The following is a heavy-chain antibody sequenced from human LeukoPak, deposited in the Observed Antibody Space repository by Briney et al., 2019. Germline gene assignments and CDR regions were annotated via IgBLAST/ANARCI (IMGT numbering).Heavy chain of an antibody. CDR2: VRRNYET. J-gene: IGHJ4*02. CDR1: GFTLSGSH. CDR3: ARQTNSCHDY. V-gene: IGHV3-73*01. Sequence: GGSLKLSCAASGFTLSGSHMHWVRQAPGKGLEWVGHVRRNYETAYGASVKGRFTISRDDSENTAYLHMKNLKTEDTAIYFCARQTNSCHDYWGQGTLVTVSS. D-gene: IGHD2-2*01.